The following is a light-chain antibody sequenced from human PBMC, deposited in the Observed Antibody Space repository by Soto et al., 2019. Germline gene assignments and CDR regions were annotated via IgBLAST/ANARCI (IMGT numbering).Light chain of an antibody. CDR3: QQSYSTPRYT. J-gene: IGKJ2*01. Sequence: DIQMTQSPSSLSASVGDRVTITCRASQSISSYLNWYQQKPGKAPKLLIYAASSLQSGDPSRFSGSGSGTDLTLTISSLQPEDFSTYYCQQSYSTPRYTFGQGTKLEIK. V-gene: IGKV1-39*01. CDR2: AAS. CDR1: QSISSY.